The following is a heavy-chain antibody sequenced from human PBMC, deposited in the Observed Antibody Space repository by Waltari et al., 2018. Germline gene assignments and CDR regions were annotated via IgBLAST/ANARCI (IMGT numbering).Heavy chain of an antibody. CDR2: ISPIFGTA. D-gene: IGHD3-10*01. Sequence: QVQLVESGAEVKKPGSSVKVSCKASGGTFSSYAISWVRQAPGQGLEWMGGISPIFGTANDAQKFQGRVTITTDESTSTAYMELSSLRSEDTAVYYCARGPVYYGSGSYPYFDYWGQGTLVTVSS. CDR1: GGTFSSYA. CDR3: ARGPVYYGSGSYPYFDY. V-gene: IGHV1-69*01. J-gene: IGHJ4*02.